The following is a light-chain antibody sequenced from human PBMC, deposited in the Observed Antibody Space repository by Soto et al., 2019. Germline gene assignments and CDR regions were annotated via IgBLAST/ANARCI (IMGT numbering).Light chain of an antibody. V-gene: IGKV3-15*01. Sequence: ETLMTQSPATLSVSPGERATLSCRASQSVNNNLAWYQQKLGQAPTVLIYGASTRATGIPARFTGSGSGTEFILTITSLQSEDSAVYSCQEYNTWPWTFGQGTKVEFK. J-gene: IGKJ1*01. CDR2: GAS. CDR3: QEYNTWPWT. CDR1: QSVNNN.